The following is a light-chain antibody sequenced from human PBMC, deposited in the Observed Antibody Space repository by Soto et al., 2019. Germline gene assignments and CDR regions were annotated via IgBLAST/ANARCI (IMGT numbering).Light chain of an antibody. J-gene: IGKJ1*01. CDR2: DAS. V-gene: IGKV3-11*01. Sequence: ELVLTQSPATLSLSLGESCTFSCRASQSVSSYLAWYQQKPGQAPGLLIYDASNRATGIPARFSGSGSGTDFTLTISSLEPEEFAVYDCQRRSNWPPTFGQGTRLEIK. CDR1: QSVSSY. CDR3: QRRSNWPPT.